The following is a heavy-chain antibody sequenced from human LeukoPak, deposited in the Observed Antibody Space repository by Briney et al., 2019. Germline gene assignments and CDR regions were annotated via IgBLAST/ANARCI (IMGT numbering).Heavy chain of an antibody. V-gene: IGHV3-13*01. J-gene: IGHJ3*02. CDR1: GFTFRDYD. CDR2: IGIGDDT. Sequence: PGGSLRLSCAASGFTFRDYDMHWVRQAPGRDLEWVSAIGIGDDTHYPDSVKGRFTISRENAKNSLYLQMSSLRDGDTAMYYCVRGGIRVSGIDAFDIWGQETMVTVSS. CDR3: VRGGIRVSGIDAFDI. D-gene: IGHD5/OR15-5a*01.